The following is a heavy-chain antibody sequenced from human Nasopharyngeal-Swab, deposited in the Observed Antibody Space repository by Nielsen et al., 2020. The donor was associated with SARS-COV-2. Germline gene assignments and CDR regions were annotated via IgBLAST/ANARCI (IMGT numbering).Heavy chain of an antibody. V-gene: IGHV3-7*01. Sequence: GGSLRLSCAASGFTFSSCSMNWVRQAPGKGLEWVANIKQDGSEKYYVDSVKGRFTISRDNAKNSLYLQMNSLRAEDTAVYYCARLSGSSWDFDLWGRGTLVTVSS. J-gene: IGHJ2*01. CDR2: IKQDGSEK. CDR1: GFTFSSCS. D-gene: IGHD6-13*01. CDR3: ARLSGSSWDFDL.